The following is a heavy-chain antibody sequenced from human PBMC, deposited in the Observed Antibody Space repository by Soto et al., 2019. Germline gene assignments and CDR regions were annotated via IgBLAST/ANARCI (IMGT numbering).Heavy chain of an antibody. V-gene: IGHV3-48*04. Sequence: GGSLRLSCAAFGLTLSTSSMNWVRQAPGRGLEWISYIRRHTSVTAYADSVKGRFTISRDSAKNSLYLQMNSLRAEDTALYYCAKESLYYDLWSGYYTSPEFSHMDFWGKGTTVTVSS. J-gene: IGHJ6*03. D-gene: IGHD3-3*01. CDR2: IRRHTSVT. CDR1: GLTLSTSS. CDR3: AKESLYYDLWSGYYTSPEFSHMDF.